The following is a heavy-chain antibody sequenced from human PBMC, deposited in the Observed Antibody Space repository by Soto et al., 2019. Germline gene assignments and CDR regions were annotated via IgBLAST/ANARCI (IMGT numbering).Heavy chain of an antibody. CDR3: ARGDSTDCSNGVCSFFYYHGMDV. J-gene: IGHJ6*02. Sequence: ASVNVSCKASGYSFPDYHIHWVRQAPGQGLDWLGRINPKSGGTSTAQKFQGWVTMTTDTSISTASMELTRLTSDDTAIYYCARGDSTDCSNGVCSFFYYHGMDVWGQGTTVTVSS. CDR1: GYSFPDYH. D-gene: IGHD2-8*01. CDR2: INPKSGGT. V-gene: IGHV1-2*04.